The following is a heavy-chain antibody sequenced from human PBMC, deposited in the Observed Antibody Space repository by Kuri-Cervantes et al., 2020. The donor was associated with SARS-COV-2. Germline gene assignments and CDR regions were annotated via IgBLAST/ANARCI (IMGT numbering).Heavy chain of an antibody. V-gene: IGHV3-30-3*01. Sequence: GGSLRLSCAASGFTVSSNYMSWVRQAPGKGLEWVAITSYDGSTKYYADSVKGRFTIPRDNSKNTLYLQMNNLRGEDTAVYFCARGRVGVQDFWGQGTLVTVSS. CDR2: TSYDGSTK. CDR1: GFTVSSNY. D-gene: IGHD2-21*01. J-gene: IGHJ4*02. CDR3: ARGRVGVQDF.